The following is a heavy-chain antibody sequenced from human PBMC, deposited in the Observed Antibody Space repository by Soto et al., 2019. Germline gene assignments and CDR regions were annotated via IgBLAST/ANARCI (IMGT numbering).Heavy chain of an antibody. CDR3: ARLVAVAGNYYYYGMDV. D-gene: IGHD6-19*01. Sequence: GESLKISCKGSGYSFTSYWIGWVRQMPGKGLEWMGIIYPGDSDTRHSPSFQGQVTISADKSISTAYLQWSSLKASDTAMYYCARLVAVAGNYYYYGMDVWGQGTTVTVSS. CDR1: GYSFTSYW. CDR2: IYPGDSDT. V-gene: IGHV5-51*01. J-gene: IGHJ6*02.